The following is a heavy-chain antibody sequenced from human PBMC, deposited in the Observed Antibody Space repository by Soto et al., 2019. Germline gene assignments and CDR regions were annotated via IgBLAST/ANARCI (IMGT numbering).Heavy chain of an antibody. CDR2: INPNSGGT. D-gene: IGHD6-13*01. J-gene: IGHJ6*03. CDR3: ARDRRSMAAAGSYYDYYMDV. Sequence: QVQLVQSGAEVKKPGASVKVSCKASGYTFTGYYMHWVRQAPGQGLEWMGWINPNSGGTNYAQKFQGWVTMTRDTSISTAYMELSRLRSDDTAVYYCARDRRSMAAAGSYYDYYMDVWGKGTTVTVSS. CDR1: GYTFTGYY. V-gene: IGHV1-2*04.